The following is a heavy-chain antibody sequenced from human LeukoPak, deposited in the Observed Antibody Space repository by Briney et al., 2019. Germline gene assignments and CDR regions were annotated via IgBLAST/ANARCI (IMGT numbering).Heavy chain of an antibody. CDR2: INSDGSTT. CDR1: GFTLRSYW. CDR3: VRDGVGFDI. J-gene: IGHJ3*02. Sequence: GGSLRLFCAAAGFTLRSYWIHWVRHAPGKGLVWVSRINSDGSTTDYVDSVKGRFTISRDNAKNTLYLQMNSLTAEDTAVYYCVRDGVGFDIWGQGTMVTVSS. V-gene: IGHV3-74*01.